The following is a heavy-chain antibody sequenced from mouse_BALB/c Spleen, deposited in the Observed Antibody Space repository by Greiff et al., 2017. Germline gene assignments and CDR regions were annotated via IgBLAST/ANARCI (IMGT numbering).Heavy chain of an antibody. Sequence: EVKVQESGGGLVKPGGSLKLSCAASGFTFSSYAMSWVHQTPEKRLEWVGTISSGGSYTYYPDSVKGRFTISRDNAKNTLYLQMSSLRSEDTAMYYCAREWEDFFAYWGQGTLVTVSA. CDR2: ISSGGSYT. J-gene: IGHJ3*01. CDR1: GFTFSSYA. D-gene: IGHD4-1*01. V-gene: IGHV5-9-3*01. CDR3: AREWEDFFAY.